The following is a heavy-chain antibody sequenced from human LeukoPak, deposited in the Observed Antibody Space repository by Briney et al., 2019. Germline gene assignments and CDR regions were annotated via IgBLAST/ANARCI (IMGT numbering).Heavy chain of an antibody. CDR3: AKDYYDSGIH. D-gene: IGHD3-10*01. CDR2: ISGSGATT. J-gene: IGHJ4*02. V-gene: IGHV3-23*01. Sequence: GGSLRLSCAASGLTFSSYAMNWVRQAPGKGLEWVSVISGSGATTYYADSVKGRFTISRDNSKNTVYLQMNSLRVDDTAVYYCAKDYYDSGIHWGQGTVVSVSS. CDR1: GLTFSSYA.